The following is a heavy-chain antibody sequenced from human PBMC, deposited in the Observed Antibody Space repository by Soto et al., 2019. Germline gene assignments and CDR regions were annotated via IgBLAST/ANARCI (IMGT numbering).Heavy chain of an antibody. CDR1: GGSISSYY. V-gene: IGHV4-59*01. J-gene: IGHJ5*02. CDR2: IYYSGST. Sequence: SETLSLTCTVSGGSISSYYWSCIRQPPGKGLEWIGYIYYSGSTNYNPSLKSRVTISVDTSKNQFSLKLSSVTAADTAVYYCASILIITEAWFDPWGQGTLVTVSS. D-gene: IGHD3-16*01. CDR3: ASILIITEAWFDP.